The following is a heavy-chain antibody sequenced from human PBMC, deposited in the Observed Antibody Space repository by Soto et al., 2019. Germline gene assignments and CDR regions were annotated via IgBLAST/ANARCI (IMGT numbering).Heavy chain of an antibody. V-gene: IGHV1-69*01. D-gene: IGHD6-6*01. CDR1: GGTFSSYA. CDR3: AREISSSLFNWFDP. CDR2: IIPIFGTA. J-gene: IGHJ5*02. Sequence: QVQLVQSGAEVKKPGSSVKVSCKASGGTFSSYAISWVRQAPGQGLESMGGIIPIFGTANYAQKFQGRVTITADESTSTAYMELSSLRSEDTAVYYCAREISSSLFNWFDPWGQGTLVTVSS.